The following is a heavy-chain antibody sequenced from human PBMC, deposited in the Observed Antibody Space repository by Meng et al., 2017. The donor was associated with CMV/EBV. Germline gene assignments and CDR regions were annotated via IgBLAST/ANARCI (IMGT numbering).Heavy chain of an antibody. D-gene: IGHD6-13*01. Sequence: GESLKISCAASGFTFSSYAMHWVRQAPGKGLEWVAVISYDGSNKYYADSVKGRFTISRDNSKNTLYLQMNSLRAEDTAVYYCARDRKYSSSWYYYYYGMDVWGQGTTVTVSS. J-gene: IGHJ6*02. V-gene: IGHV3-30-3*01. CDR1: GFTFSSYA. CDR3: ARDRKYSSSWYYYYYGMDV. CDR2: ISYDGSNK.